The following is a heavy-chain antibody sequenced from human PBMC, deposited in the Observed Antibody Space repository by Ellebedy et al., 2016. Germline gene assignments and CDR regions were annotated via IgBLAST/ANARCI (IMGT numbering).Heavy chain of an antibody. J-gene: IGHJ6*02. V-gene: IGHV4-34*01. CDR2: INHSGST. Sequence: GSLRLSCAVYGGSFSGYYWSWIRQSPGKGLEWIGEINHSGSTNFNPSHTSRVNISVDTSKNQFSLKLSSVTAADTAVYYCARGLEQLEYYGLDVWGQGTTVTVSS. D-gene: IGHD5-18*01. CDR3: ARGLEQLEYYGLDV. CDR1: GGSFSGYY.